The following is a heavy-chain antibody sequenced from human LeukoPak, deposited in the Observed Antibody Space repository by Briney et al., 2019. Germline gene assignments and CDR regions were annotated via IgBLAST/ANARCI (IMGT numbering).Heavy chain of an antibody. J-gene: IGHJ4*02. CDR1: GGSISSGGYY. V-gene: IGHV4-31*03. CDR3: ARDRPASSGMDY. CDR2: IYYSGST. D-gene: IGHD3-10*01. Sequence: SETLSLTCTVSGGSISSGGYYWSWIRQHPGKGLEWIGYIYYSGSTYYNPSLKSRVTISVDTSKSQFSLKLSSVTAADTAVYYCARDRPASSGMDYWGQGILVTVSS.